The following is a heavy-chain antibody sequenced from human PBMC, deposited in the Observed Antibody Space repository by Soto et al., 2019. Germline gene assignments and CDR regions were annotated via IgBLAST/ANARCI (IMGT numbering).Heavy chain of an antibody. V-gene: IGHV3-33*01. CDR1: GFTFSSYG. CDR3: ARVPTYGDYLEYFQH. D-gene: IGHD4-17*01. CDR2: IWYDGSNK. J-gene: IGHJ1*01. Sequence: QVQLVESGGGVVQPGRSLRLSCAASGFTFSSYGMHWVRQAPGKGLEWVAVIWYDGSNKYYADSVKGRFTISRDNSKNTLYLQMNSLRAEDTAVYYCARVPTYGDYLEYFQHWGQGTLVTVSS.